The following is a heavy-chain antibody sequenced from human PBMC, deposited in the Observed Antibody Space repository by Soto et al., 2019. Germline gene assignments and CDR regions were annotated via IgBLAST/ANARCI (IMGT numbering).Heavy chain of an antibody. CDR1: GGSISSGGYS. CDR3: ARGLWVARTYYFDY. Sequence: SSETLSLTCAVSGGSISSGGYSWSWIRQPPGKGLEWIGYIYHSGSTYYNPSLKSRVTISVDRSKNQFSLKLSSVTAADTAVYYCARGLWVARTYYFDYWGQGTLVTVSS. D-gene: IGHD2-15*01. J-gene: IGHJ4*02. V-gene: IGHV4-30-2*01. CDR2: IYHSGST.